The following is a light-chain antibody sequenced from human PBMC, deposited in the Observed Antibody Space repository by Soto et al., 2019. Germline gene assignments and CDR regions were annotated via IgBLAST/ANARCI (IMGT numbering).Light chain of an antibody. V-gene: IGKV3-15*01. Sequence: EIVMTLSPGTLSVSPGERATLSCRASQSVSSNVAWYQQKPGQAPRLLIYGASTRATGIPARFSGSGSGTEFTLTISNLQSEDFAVYYCQQYNNWPLETFGQGAKVDIK. CDR3: QQYNNWPLET. CDR1: QSVSSN. CDR2: GAS. J-gene: IGKJ1*01.